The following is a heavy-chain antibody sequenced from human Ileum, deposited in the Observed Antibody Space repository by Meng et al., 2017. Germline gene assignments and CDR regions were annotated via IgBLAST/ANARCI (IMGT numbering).Heavy chain of an antibody. CDR3: ARLPPKPSDRSYFGYFQV. CDR2: IYDSGS. CDR1: GASISGYY. D-gene: IGHD1-26*01. J-gene: IGHJ1*01. Sequence: GSLRPSCTVSGASISGYYWTWIRQSPGKGLEWIGYIYDSGSYYNPSLKSRVTLSLDTSKNQFSLKLSSVTTADTSVYYCARLPPKPSDRSYFGYFQVWGQGTLVTVSS. V-gene: IGHV4-59*01.